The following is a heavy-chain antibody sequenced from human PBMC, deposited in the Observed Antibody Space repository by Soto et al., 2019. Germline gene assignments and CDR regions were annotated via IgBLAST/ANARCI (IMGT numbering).Heavy chain of an antibody. CDR3: ARDSPCSGGSCYSDNYYYYGMDV. D-gene: IGHD2-15*01. V-gene: IGHV1-69*13. Sequence: SVKVSCKVSGDSFISYSISWVRQAPGKGLEWMGGFIPIFSRGNYAQRSQGRVAITADEATSRVHVELIGVRSEDTAVYYCARDSPCSGGSCYSDNYYYYGMDVWGQGTTVNVSS. CDR2: FIPIFSRG. CDR1: GDSFISYS. J-gene: IGHJ6*01.